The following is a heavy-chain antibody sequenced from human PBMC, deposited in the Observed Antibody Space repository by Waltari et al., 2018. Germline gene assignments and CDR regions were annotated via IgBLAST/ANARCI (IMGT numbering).Heavy chain of an antibody. V-gene: IGHV4-39*07. D-gene: IGHD5-18*01. J-gene: IGHJ6*02. CDR1: GGSISSSSYY. CDR2: IYYSGST. Sequence: QLQLQESGPGLVKPSETLSLTCTVSGGSISSSSYYWGWIRQPPGKGLEWIGSIYYSGSTYYNPSLKSRVTISVDTSKNQFSLKLSSVTAADTAVYYCATGPSRIQLSAYYGMDVWGQGTTVTVSS. CDR3: ATGPSRIQLSAYYGMDV.